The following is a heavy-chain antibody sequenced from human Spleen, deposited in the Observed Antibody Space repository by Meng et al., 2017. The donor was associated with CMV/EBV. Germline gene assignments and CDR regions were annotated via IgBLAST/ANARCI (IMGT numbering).Heavy chain of an antibody. CDR1: GGSISSSSYY. D-gene: IGHD1-7*01. CDR3: ARGRVANWNYVYYYYYGMDV. J-gene: IGHJ6*02. V-gene: IGHV4-39*07. CDR2: IYYSGST. Sequence: SETLSLTCTVSGGSISSSSYYWGWIRQAPGKGLEWIGSIYYSGSTNYNPSLKSRVTISVDMSKNQFSLKLNSVTAADTAVYYCARGRVANWNYVYYYYYGMDVWGQGTTVTVSS.